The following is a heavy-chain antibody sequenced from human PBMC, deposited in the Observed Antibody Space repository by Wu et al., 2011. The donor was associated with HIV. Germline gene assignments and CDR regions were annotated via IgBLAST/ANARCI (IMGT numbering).Heavy chain of an antibody. V-gene: IGHV1-69-2*01. CDR3: ARGDGEGGHYPYYFDY. J-gene: IGHJ4*02. Sequence: VQLVQSGAEVKKPGASVKVSCKASGYTFTNYGISWCDRPLEKGLSGWDLLDPEDGETIYAEKFQGRVTITADTSTDTAYMELRSLRSEDTAFYYCARGDGEGGHYPYYFDYWGQGTLVTVSS. D-gene: IGHD3-22*01. CDR1: GYTFTNYG. CDR2: LDPEDGET.